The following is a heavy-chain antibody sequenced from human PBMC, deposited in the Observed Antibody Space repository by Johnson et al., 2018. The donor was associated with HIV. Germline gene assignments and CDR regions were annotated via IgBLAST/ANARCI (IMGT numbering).Heavy chain of an antibody. CDR1: GFTFSSYG. J-gene: IGHJ3*02. CDR3: AKDIRLVSAYYDILSGTSFDAFDI. D-gene: IGHD3-9*01. V-gene: IGHV3-30*02. Sequence: QVQLVESGGGVVQPGGSLRLSCAASGFTFSSYGMHWVRQAPGQGLEWVAFIRYDGSNKYYADSVKGRFTISRDHSKNTLYLQMNSLRVEDTAVYYCAKDIRLVSAYYDILSGTSFDAFDIWGQGTMVTVSS. CDR2: IRYDGSNK.